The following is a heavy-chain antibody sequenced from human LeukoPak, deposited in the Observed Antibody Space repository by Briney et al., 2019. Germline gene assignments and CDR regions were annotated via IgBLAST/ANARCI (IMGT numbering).Heavy chain of an antibody. V-gene: IGHV4-59*02. Sequence: SETLSLTRTVSGASVRSHYWSWIRQPPGKGLEWIGNVFHNGDSSFAPSLTSRVTMSVDTSKNQFSLNLNSVTAADTAVYYCASKPIVPASQGHYFDTWGQGILVTVSS. CDR2: VFHNGDS. D-gene: IGHD2-2*01. J-gene: IGHJ5*02. CDR3: ASKPIVPASQGHYFDT. CDR1: GASVRSHY.